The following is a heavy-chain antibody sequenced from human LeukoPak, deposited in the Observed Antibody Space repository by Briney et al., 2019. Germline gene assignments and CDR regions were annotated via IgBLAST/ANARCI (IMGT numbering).Heavy chain of an antibody. V-gene: IGHV1-8*03. CDR3: ARGWARGAFDI. CDR1: GYTFTSYD. J-gene: IGHJ3*02. Sequence: ASVTVSCTASGYTFTSYDINWVRQATGQGLEWMGWMNPNSGNTGYAQKFQGRVTITRNTSISTAYMELSSLRSEDTAVYYCARGWARGAFDIWGQGTMVTVSS. D-gene: IGHD3-10*01. CDR2: MNPNSGNT.